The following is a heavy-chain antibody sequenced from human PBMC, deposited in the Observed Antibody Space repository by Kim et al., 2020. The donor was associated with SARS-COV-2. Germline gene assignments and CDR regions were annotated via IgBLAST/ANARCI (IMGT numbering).Heavy chain of an antibody. D-gene: IGHD6-13*01. V-gene: IGHV3-74*01. Sequence: YADSVQCRFTSSRDHAKNTLYLQMNSLRAEDTAVYYCARLESSSRLFDYWGQGTLVTVSS. CDR3: ARLESSSRLFDY. J-gene: IGHJ4*02.